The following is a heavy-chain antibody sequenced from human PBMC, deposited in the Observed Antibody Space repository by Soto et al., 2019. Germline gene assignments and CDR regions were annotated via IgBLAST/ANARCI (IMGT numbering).Heavy chain of an antibody. CDR3: SILEGA. Sequence: EVQLVESGGGLVQPGGSLTLSCAVSGVTFSDHYMEWVRQAPGKGLEWVARSRNKAKSYSTDFAASVKGRFTISRDESKNSLYLQMKSLKTVDTAVYYCSILEGAWGQGTLVTVSS. V-gene: IGHV3-72*01. D-gene: IGHD1-26*01. J-gene: IGHJ4*02. CDR2: SRNKAKSYST. CDR1: GVTFSDHY.